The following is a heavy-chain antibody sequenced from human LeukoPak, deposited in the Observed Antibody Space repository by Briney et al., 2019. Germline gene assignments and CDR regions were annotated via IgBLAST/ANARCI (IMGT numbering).Heavy chain of an antibody. CDR3: ARGASKGIAAAGIRRGWFDP. Sequence: SETLSLTCTVSGGSISSSSYYWGWIRQPPGKGLEWIGSIYYSGSTYYNPSLKSRVTISVDTSENQFSLKLSSVTAADTAVYYCARGASKGIAAAGIRRGWFDPWGQGTLVTVSS. CDR2: IYYSGST. CDR1: GGSISSSSYY. J-gene: IGHJ5*02. D-gene: IGHD6-13*01. V-gene: IGHV4-39*07.